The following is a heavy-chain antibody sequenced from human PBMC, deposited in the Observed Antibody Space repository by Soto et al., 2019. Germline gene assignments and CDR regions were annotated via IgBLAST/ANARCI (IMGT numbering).Heavy chain of an antibody. CDR3: ARGSNYYDSSGYMNWFDP. D-gene: IGHD3-22*01. V-gene: IGHV1-69*13. CDR2: IIPIFGTA. J-gene: IGHJ5*02. CDR1: GGTFSSYA. Sequence: SVKVSCKASGGTFSSYAISWVRQAPGQGLEWMGGIIPIFGTANYAQKFQGRVTITADESTSTAYMELSSLRSEDTAVYYCARGSNYYDSSGYMNWFDPWGQGTLVTVSS.